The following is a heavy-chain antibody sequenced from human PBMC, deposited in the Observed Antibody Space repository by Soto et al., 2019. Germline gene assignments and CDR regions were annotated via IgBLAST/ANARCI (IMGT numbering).Heavy chain of an antibody. CDR3: ARANYYGSPGDFDY. V-gene: IGHV3-48*01. D-gene: IGHD3-10*01. CDR1: GFTFSSYS. CDR2: ISSSSSTI. J-gene: IGHJ4*02. Sequence: EVQLVESGGGLVQPGGSLRLSCAASGFTFSSYSMNWVRQAPGKGLEWVSYISSSSSTIYYADSVKGRFTISRDNAKNSLYLQMNSLRAEDTAVYCCARANYYGSPGDFDYWGPGTLVTVSS.